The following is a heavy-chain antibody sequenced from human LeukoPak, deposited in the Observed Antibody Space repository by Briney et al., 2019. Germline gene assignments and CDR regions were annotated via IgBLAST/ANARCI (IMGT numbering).Heavy chain of an antibody. V-gene: IGHV3-74*01. CDR1: EFTFSNYW. J-gene: IGHJ4*02. CDR3: ARSNWPYYFDY. Sequence: GGSLRLSCAASEFTFSNYWMHWVRPAPGKGLVWVSWITGDGSSTRYADSVKGRFTISRDNAKNTLYLQVNSLRAEDTAVYYCARSNWPYYFDYWGQGALVTVSS. CDR2: ITGDGSST. D-gene: IGHD1-1*01.